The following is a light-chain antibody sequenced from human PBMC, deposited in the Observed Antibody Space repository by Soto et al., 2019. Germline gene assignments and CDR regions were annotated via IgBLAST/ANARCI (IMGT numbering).Light chain of an antibody. V-gene: IGKV3-15*01. CDR1: QSVSNN. CDR2: AAS. CDR3: HQCDNWPRT. J-gene: IGKJ1*01. Sequence: ILMTQSPATLSVSPGERATLACRASQSVSNNLAWYQQKPGQAPRLLIYAASARAAGLPARFSGSGSGTEFTLTISGLQSGDFAFYYCHQCDNWPRTFGQGTKV.